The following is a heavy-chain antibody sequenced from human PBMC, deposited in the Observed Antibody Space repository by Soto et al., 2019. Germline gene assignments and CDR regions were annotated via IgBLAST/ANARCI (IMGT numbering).Heavy chain of an antibody. V-gene: IGHV1-3*01. CDR1: GYTFTGYY. D-gene: IGHD6-19*01. CDR3: ARGAVAGTVDY. J-gene: IGHJ4*02. CDR2: INAGNGNT. Sequence: ASVKVSCKASGYTFTGYYMHWVRQAPGQRLEWMGWINAGNGNTKYSQKFQGRVTITRDTSASTAYMELSSLRSEDTAVYYCARGAVAGTVDYWGQGTLVTVSS.